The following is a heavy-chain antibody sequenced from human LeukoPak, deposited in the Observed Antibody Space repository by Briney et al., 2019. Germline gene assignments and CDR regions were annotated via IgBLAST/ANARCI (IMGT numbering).Heavy chain of an antibody. Sequence: GESLKISCKGSGYSFTNYWIGWVRQMPGKGLEWMGIVYPGDSDTRYSPSFQGHVTISADKSISTAYLQWSSLKASDTAMYYCARRHSSSNAVAGYWGQGTLVTVSS. CDR1: GYSFTNYW. CDR3: ARRHSSSNAVAGY. CDR2: VYPGDSDT. J-gene: IGHJ4*02. V-gene: IGHV5-51*01. D-gene: IGHD6-19*01.